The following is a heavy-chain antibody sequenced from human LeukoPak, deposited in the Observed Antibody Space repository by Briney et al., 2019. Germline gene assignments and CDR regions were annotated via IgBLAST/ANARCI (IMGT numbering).Heavy chain of an antibody. D-gene: IGHD6-13*01. CDR1: GFTFSNYS. CDR3: ARDPPLITAAGSRYFQH. J-gene: IGHJ1*01. V-gene: IGHV3-7*01. Sequence: GGSLRLSCVPSGFTFSNYSLSWVRQAPGKGLEWVANIKQDGSEKYYVDSVKGRFTISRDNAKNSLYLQMNSLRAEDTAVYYCARDPPLITAAGSRYFQHWGQGTLVTVSS. CDR2: IKQDGSEK.